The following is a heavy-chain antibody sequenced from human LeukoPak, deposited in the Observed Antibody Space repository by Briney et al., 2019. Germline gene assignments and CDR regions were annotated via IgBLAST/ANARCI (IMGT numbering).Heavy chain of an antibody. J-gene: IGHJ4*02. V-gene: IGHV3-23*01. D-gene: IGHD1-26*01. CDR1: GFTFSSYS. Sequence: GGSLRLSCAASGFTFSSYSMNWVRQAPGKGLEWVSTVTNSGSNTYYADSVKGRFTNSRDNSKNTLYLQMSSLRADDTAVYYCAKTMGAIDHDYWGQGTLVIVSS. CDR3: AKTMGAIDHDY. CDR2: VTNSGSNT.